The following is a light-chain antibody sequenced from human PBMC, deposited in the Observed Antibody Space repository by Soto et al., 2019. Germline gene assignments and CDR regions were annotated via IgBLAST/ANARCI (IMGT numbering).Light chain of an antibody. J-gene: IGKJ1*01. CDR2: GAS. V-gene: IGKV3-20*01. CDR1: QSVSSSY. CDR3: QQYGNSPQT. Sequence: EIVLTQSPGTLSLSPGERATLSCRASQSVSSSYLAWYQQKPGQAPRLLIYGASTRVTGIPARFSGSGSGTEFTLTITSLQSEDFAVYYCQQYGNSPQTFGQGTKVDIK.